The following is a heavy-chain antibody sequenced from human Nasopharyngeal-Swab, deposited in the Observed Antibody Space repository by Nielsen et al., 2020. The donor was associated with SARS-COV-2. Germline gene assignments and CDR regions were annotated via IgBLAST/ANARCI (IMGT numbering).Heavy chain of an antibody. J-gene: IGHJ4*02. Sequence: ASLKVSCKASGYTFTSYGINWVRQAPGQGLEWMGWISTNNGATNYAQKLQGRVTMTTDTSTSTAYMDLRSLRSDDTAVYYCARDSMTSGYAADFWGQGTLVTVSS. V-gene: IGHV1-18*01. D-gene: IGHD3-9*01. CDR1: GYTFTSYG. CDR3: ARDSMTSGYAADF. CDR2: ISTNNGAT.